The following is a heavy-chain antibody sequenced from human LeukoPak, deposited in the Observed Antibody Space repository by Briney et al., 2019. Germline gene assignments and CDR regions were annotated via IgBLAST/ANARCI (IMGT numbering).Heavy chain of an antibody. CDR2: IYSGGST. Sequence: PGGSLRLSCAASGFTVSSNYMSWVRQAPGKGLEWVSVIYSGGSTYYADSVKGRFTISRDNAQNSLFLQMKSLRDEDTAVYYCARDGLNAWFDPWGQGTLVTVSS. CDR1: GFTVSSNY. V-gene: IGHV3-53*01. J-gene: IGHJ5*02. CDR3: ARDGLNAWFDP. D-gene: IGHD4/OR15-4a*01.